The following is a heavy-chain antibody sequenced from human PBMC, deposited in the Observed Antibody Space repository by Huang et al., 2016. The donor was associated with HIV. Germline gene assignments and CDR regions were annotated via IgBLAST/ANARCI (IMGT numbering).Heavy chain of an antibody. V-gene: IGHV4-59*11. D-gene: IGHD3-3*01. CDR1: GGSISTHY. Sequence: QVQLQESGPGLVKPSETLSLTYTVSGGSISTHYWSWIRQPPGKGLEWIGSIGYSGSTNYRASRKSRVTILLDTSKNQFSLRVNSVTAADTAMYYCARDHHDFWRGYRRMYFFDHWGQGTPVTVSS. CDR2: IGYSGST. CDR3: ARDHHDFWRGYRRMYFFDH. J-gene: IGHJ4*02.